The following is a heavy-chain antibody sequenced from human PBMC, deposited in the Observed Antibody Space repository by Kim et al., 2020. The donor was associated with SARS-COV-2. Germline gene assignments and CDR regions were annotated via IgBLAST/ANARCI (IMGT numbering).Heavy chain of an antibody. J-gene: IGHJ4*02. D-gene: IGHD6-19*01. V-gene: IGHV3-49*02. CDR3: TRDQGGSGWDY. CDR2: T. Sequence: TEYAASVKGRFTNSRDDSKSIAYLQMNSLKTEDTAVYYCTRDQGGSGWDYWGQGTLVTVSS.